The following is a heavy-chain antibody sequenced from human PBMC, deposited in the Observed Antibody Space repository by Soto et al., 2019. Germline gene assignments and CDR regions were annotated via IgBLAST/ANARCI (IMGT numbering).Heavy chain of an antibody. Sequence: PSETLSLTCTVSGASISSYYWRWVRQPAGKGLEWIGRVFISGSTNYNPSLESRVTMSVDTSKNQFSLRLSSVTAADTAVYYCASALLDFGDYYFHYWGQGALVTVSS. CDR3: ASALLDFGDYYFHY. D-gene: IGHD4-17*01. CDR2: VFISGST. CDR1: GASISSYY. J-gene: IGHJ4*02. V-gene: IGHV4-4*07.